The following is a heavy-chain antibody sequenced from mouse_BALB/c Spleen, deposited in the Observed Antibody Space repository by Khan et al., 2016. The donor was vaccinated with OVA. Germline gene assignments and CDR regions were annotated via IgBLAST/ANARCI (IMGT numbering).Heavy chain of an antibody. CDR1: GYSITSGDY. J-gene: IGHJ1*01. V-gene: IGHV3-6*02. CDR2: ISYDGSN. CDR3: ARALPGYDVYFDV. Sequence: EVQLQESGPGLVKPSQSLSLTCSVTGYSITSGDYWNWIRQFPGNKLEWMGYISYDGSNKYNPSLKNRISITRDTSKNQFFLKLNSVTNEDTATYFGARALPGYDVYFDVWGAGTTVTVAS. D-gene: IGHD2-2*01.